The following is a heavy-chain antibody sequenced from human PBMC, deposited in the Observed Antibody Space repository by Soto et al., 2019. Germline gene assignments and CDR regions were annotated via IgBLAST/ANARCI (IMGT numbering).Heavy chain of an antibody. CDR2: IYHSGSI. Sequence: SETLSLTCAVSGGSISSGGYSWSWIRQPPGKGLEWIGYIYHSGSIYYNPSLKSRVTISVDRSKNQFSLKLSSVTAADTAVYYSARVPDYWGQGTLVTVSS. CDR1: GGSISSGGYS. J-gene: IGHJ4*02. CDR3: ARVPDY. V-gene: IGHV4-30-2*01.